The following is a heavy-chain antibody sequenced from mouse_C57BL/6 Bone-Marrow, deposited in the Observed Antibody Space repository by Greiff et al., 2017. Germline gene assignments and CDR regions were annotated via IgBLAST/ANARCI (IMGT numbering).Heavy chain of an antibody. J-gene: IGHJ3*01. CDR3: AFLWSLAY. Sequence: EVQGVESGAELVKPGASVKLSCTASGFNITDYYMHWVKQRTEQGLEWIGRIDPEDGETKYAPKFKVKATITADTSSNTAYLQLSSLTSEDTAVYYGAFLWSLAYWGQGTLVTVSA. CDR1: GFNITDYY. V-gene: IGHV14-2*01. CDR2: IDPEDGET. D-gene: IGHD1-1*02.